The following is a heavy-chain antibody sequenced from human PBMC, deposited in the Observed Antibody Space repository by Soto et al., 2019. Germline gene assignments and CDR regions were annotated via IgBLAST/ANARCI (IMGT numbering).Heavy chain of an antibody. J-gene: IGHJ6*02. CDR1: GYTFTSYA. CDR3: ARQELDTAMVFSTYYYGMDV. CDR2: INAGNGNT. V-gene: IGHV1-3*01. D-gene: IGHD5-18*01. Sequence: ASVKVSCKASGYTFTSYAMHWVRQAPGQRLEWMGWINAGNGNTKYSQKFQGRVTITRDTSASTAYMELSSLRSEDTAVYYCARQELDTAMVFSTYYYGMDVWGQGTTVTVSS.